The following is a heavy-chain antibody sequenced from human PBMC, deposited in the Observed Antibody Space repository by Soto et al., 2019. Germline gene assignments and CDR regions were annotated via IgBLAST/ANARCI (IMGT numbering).Heavy chain of an antibody. CDR1: GRTFSSYA. D-gene: IGHD5-12*01. V-gene: IGHV1-69*13. CDR3: AGVATISHYYYYYGMDV. J-gene: IGHJ6*02. CDR2: IIPIFCTA. Sequence: SVKVACEASGRTFSSYAISWVRQAPGQGLEWMGGIIPIFCTANYAQKFQGRVTITADESRSTAYMELSSLRSEDTALYSCAGVATISHYYYYYGMDVWGQGTTVTVSS.